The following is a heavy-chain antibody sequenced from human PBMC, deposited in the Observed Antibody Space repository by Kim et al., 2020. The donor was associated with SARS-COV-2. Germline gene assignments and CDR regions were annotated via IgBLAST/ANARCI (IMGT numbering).Heavy chain of an antibody. CDR2: TYFRSKWYN. V-gene: IGHV6-1*01. CDR3: ARDQGALNV. J-gene: IGHJ4*02. Sequence: SQTLSLTCVISGYSVSIDRAAWNWIRQSASRGLEWPGRTYFRSKWYNEYAISVKSRITINPDISKNQFSLQLNSVTPEDTAVYYCARDQGALNVWCQGSLVSVSS. CDR1: GYSVSIDRAA. D-gene: IGHD2-8*01.